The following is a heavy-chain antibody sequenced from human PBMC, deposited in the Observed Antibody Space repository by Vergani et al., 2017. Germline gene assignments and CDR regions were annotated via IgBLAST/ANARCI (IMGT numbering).Heavy chain of an antibody. V-gene: IGHV4-59*01. CDR2: IYYSGST. Sequence: QVQLQESGPGLVKPSQTLSLTCTVSGGSISSYYWSWIRQPPGKGLEWIGYIYYSGSTNYNPSLKSRVTISVDTSKNQFSLKLSSVTAADTAVYYCAKGPPVATYPEAYYFDYWGQGTLVTVSS. D-gene: IGHD5-12*01. CDR3: AKGPPVATYPEAYYFDY. J-gene: IGHJ4*02. CDR1: GGSISSYY.